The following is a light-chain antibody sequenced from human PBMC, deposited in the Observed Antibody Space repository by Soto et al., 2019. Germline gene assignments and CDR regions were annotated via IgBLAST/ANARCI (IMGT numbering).Light chain of an antibody. CDR2: DTS. J-gene: IGKJ5*01. Sequence: EVVLTQSPATLSVSPGEGVTLSCRASQGIGDTLAWYQHKPGQTPRLLIYDTSARATGVPARFSGSGSGTDFTLTISSLEPEDFAVYFGQQRSNWPPITFGQGTRLEIK. V-gene: IGKV3-11*01. CDR3: QQRSNWPPIT. CDR1: QGIGDT.